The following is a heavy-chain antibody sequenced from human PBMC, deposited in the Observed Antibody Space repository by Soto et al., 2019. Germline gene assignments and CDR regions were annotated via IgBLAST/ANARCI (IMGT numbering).Heavy chain of an antibody. Sequence: EVQLVESGGGLVKPGGSLRLSCAASGFTFRSFTMNWVRQAPRKGLEWVSTISSNSAYIYYTDALRGRFTISRDNAKNSLHLQMNSLRAEDTAVYYCTRDASRDSSARGWFDPWGPGTLVTVSS. CDR1: GFTFRSFT. CDR2: ISSNSAYI. CDR3: TRDASRDSSARGWFDP. D-gene: IGHD6-13*01. J-gene: IGHJ5*02. V-gene: IGHV3-21*02.